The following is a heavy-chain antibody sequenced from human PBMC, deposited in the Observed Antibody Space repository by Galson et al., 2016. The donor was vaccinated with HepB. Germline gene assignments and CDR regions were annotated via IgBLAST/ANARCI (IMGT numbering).Heavy chain of an antibody. D-gene: IGHD3/OR15-3a*01. V-gene: IGHV3-53*01. CDR2: IYGGGST. CDR3: ARDLRTGNHPAYFDY. J-gene: IGHJ4*02. CDR1: GFTVRSHY. Sequence: SLRLSCAASGFTVRSHYMNWVRQAPGKGLEWVSVIYGGGSTYYADSVRGRFTISRDDSKNTLYLQMNSLRAEDTAVYYCARDLRTGNHPAYFDYWGQGTLVTVSS.